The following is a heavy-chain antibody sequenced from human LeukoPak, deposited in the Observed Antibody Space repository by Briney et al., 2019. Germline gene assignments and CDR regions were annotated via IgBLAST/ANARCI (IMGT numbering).Heavy chain of an antibody. D-gene: IGHD4-23*01. CDR1: GGSFSGYY. CDR2: INHSGST. Sequence: ASETLSLTCAVYGGSFSGYYWSWIRQPPGKGLEWIGEINHSGSTNYNPSLKSRVTISVDTSKNQFSLKLSSVTAADTAVYYCASETTVVTADAFDIWGQGTMVTVSS. CDR3: ASETTVVTADAFDI. J-gene: IGHJ3*02. V-gene: IGHV4-34*01.